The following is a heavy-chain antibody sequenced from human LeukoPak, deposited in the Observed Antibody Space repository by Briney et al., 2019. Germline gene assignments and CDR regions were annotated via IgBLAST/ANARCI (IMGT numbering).Heavy chain of an antibody. Sequence: GGSLRLSCAASEFTFSSYSMNWVRQAPGKGLEWVSSISSSSSYIYYADSVKGRFTISRDNAKNSLYLQMNSLRAEDTAVYYCARRGYSSSWYGDWGQGTLVTVSS. CDR1: EFTFSSYS. CDR2: ISSSSSYI. CDR3: ARRGYSSSWYGD. D-gene: IGHD6-13*01. V-gene: IGHV3-21*01. J-gene: IGHJ4*02.